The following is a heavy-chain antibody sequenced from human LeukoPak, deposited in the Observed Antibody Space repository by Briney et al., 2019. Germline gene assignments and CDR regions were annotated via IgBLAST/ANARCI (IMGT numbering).Heavy chain of an antibody. CDR1: GFTFSSYA. CDR2: ISWNSGSI. CDR3: AKDGYSSSFSPPSFDP. Sequence: PGGSLRLSCAASGFTFSSYAMSWVRQAPGKGLEWVSGISWNSGSIGYADSVKGRFTISRDNAKNSLYLQMNSLRAEDTALYYCAKDGYSSSFSPPSFDPWGQGTLVTVSS. J-gene: IGHJ5*02. V-gene: IGHV3-9*01. D-gene: IGHD6-6*01.